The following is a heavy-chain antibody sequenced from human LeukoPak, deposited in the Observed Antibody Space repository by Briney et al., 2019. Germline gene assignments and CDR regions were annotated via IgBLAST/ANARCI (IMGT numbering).Heavy chain of an antibody. CDR2: IWYDGSNK. CDR3: ARDRGGTTSSIDH. CDR1: GFTFTDYG. Sequence: PGGSLRLSCAASGFTFTDYGMHWVRQAPGKGLEWVADIWYDGSNKYYADSVKGRFTISRDNPKNTLYLQMNSLRAEDMAVYYCARDRGGTTSSIDHWGKGTLVTVSS. J-gene: IGHJ4*02. V-gene: IGHV3-33*01. D-gene: IGHD1-1*01.